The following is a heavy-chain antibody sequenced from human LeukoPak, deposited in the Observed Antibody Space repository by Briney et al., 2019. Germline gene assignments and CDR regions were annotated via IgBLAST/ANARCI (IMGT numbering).Heavy chain of an antibody. V-gene: IGHV4-4*07. CDR3: ARDLSHYGSGSYYKPYYYYYGMDV. D-gene: IGHD3-10*01. CDR1: GGSISSYH. Sequence: PSETLSLTCTVTGGSISSYHWSWLRQPAGKGLDWIGRIYTSGCTNYNPSLKSLVTMSVDTSKNQFSLKLSSVTAADTAVYYCARDLSHYGSGSYYKPYYYYYGMDVWGQGTTVTVSS. CDR2: IYTSGCT. J-gene: IGHJ6*02.